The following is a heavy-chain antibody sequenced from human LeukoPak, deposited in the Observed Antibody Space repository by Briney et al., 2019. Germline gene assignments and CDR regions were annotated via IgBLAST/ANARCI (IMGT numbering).Heavy chain of an antibody. D-gene: IGHD3-10*01. CDR1: GGSISSYY. Sequence: SETLSLTCTVSGGSISSYYWSWIRQPPGKGLEWIGYIYYSGSTNYNPSLKSRVIISVDTSKNQFSLNLTSVTAADTAVYYCARRTYGPRNWFDSWGQGTLVTVSS. V-gene: IGHV4-59*01. CDR2: IYYSGST. J-gene: IGHJ5*01. CDR3: ARRTYGPRNWFDS.